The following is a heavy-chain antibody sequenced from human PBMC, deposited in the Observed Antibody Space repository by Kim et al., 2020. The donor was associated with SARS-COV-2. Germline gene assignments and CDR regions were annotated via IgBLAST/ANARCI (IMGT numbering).Heavy chain of an antibody. CDR1: GITISNYW. CDR3: ARSISEIEAARIGIYFHQ. V-gene: IGHV3-7*01. D-gene: IGHD6-13*01. Sequence: GGSLRLSCAASGITISNYWMTWVRQAPGKGLEWVAILRHDGTQFCVDSLKGRFTIYRDNAKNSLFLQMNSLRAEDTAVYYCARSISEIEAARIGIYFHQWGQGTLVSVSS. CDR2: LRHDGTQ. J-gene: IGHJ1*01.